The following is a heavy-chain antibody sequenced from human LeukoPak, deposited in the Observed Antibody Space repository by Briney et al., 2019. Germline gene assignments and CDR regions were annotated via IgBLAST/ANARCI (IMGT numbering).Heavy chain of an antibody. D-gene: IGHD3-22*01. Sequence: GGSLRLSCAASGFTFSSYAMTWVRQAPGKGLEWVSVISGSGGSTYYADSVEGRFTISRDNSKNTLYLQMNSLRAEDTAVYFRAKDPQYYYDRSTYYGDGYFDYWGQGTLVTVSS. CDR2: ISGSGGST. V-gene: IGHV3-23*01. CDR3: AKDPQYYYDRSTYYGDGYFDY. J-gene: IGHJ4*02. CDR1: GFTFSSYA.